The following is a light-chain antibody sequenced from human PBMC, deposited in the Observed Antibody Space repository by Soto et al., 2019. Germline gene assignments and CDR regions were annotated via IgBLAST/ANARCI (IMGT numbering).Light chain of an antibody. J-gene: IGKJ2*01. CDR3: QQYGSSLYT. V-gene: IGKV3-20*01. CDR1: QSVSSSY. CDR2: GAS. Sequence: EIVLTQSPATLSLSPGERATLSCRASQSVSSSYLAWYQQKPGQAPRLLIYGASSRATGIPDRFSGSGSGIDFTLPISRLEPEDFAVYYCQQYGSSLYTFGQGTKLEIK.